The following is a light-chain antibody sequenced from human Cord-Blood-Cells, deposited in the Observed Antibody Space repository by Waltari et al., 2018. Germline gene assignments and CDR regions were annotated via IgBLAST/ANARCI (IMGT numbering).Light chain of an antibody. CDR1: SSEVGSYNR. Sequence: QSALTQPPSVSGSPGQSVHISCTGTSSEVGSYNRVSWYQQPPVTAPKLLIYEVSNRPSGVPDRFSGSKSGNTASLTISGLQAEDEADYDCSSYTSSSTVVFGGGTKLTVL. CDR2: EVS. J-gene: IGLJ2*01. CDR3: SSYTSSSTVV. V-gene: IGLV2-18*02.